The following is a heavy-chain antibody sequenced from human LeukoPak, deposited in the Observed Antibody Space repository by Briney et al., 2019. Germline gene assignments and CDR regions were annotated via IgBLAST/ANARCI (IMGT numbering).Heavy chain of an antibody. CDR1: GFTFSSYA. CDR2: ITSDGTST. J-gene: IGHJ4*02. CDR3: ARAYNYGLDY. D-gene: IGHD5-18*01. Sequence: GGSLRLSCAASGFTFSSYAMHWVRQAPGKGLEYVSTITSDGTSTYYANSVKVRSTISRDNSKNTLYLQMGSLRAEDMAVYYCARAYNYGLDYWGRGTLVSVSS. V-gene: IGHV3-64*01.